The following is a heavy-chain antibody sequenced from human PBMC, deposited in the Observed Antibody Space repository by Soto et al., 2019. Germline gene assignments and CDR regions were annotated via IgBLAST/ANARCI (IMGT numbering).Heavy chain of an antibody. J-gene: IGHJ4*02. V-gene: IGHV4-30-2*01. Sequence: QLQLQESGSGLVKPSQTLSLTCAVSGGSISSGGYSWSWIRQPPGKGLEWIGYLYHSGSTYYNPLLKSRVTISVDGSKNQFSLKLSSVTAADTAVYYCAAGGGLPRYYWGQGTLVTVSS. CDR3: AAGGGLPRYY. CDR2: LYHSGST. CDR1: GGSISSGGYS. D-gene: IGHD5-12*01.